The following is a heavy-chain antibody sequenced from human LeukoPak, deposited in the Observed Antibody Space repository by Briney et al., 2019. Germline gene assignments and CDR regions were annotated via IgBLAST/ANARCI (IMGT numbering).Heavy chain of an antibody. D-gene: IGHD6-13*01. CDR2: ISWNSGSI. V-gene: IGHV3-9*01. J-gene: IGHJ4*02. CDR1: GSTFDDYA. CDR3: AKDISLTMSSSWDD. Sequence: GRSLRLSCAASGSTFDDYAMHWVRQAPGKGLEWVSGISWNSGSIGYADSEKGRFTISRDNAKNSLYLQMNSLRAEDTALYYCAKDISLTMSSSWDDWGQGTLVTVSS.